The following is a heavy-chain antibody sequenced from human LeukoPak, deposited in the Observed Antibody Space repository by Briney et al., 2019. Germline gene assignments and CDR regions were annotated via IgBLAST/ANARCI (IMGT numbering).Heavy chain of an antibody. CDR2: ISTTGSST. Sequence: GGSLRLSCAASGFTFSDYYMSWTRQAPGRGLEWLSYISTTGSSTKYADSVKGRFTISRDNAKNSLWLQVSSLRVEDTAIYYCARGSGACSLNLWGQGTLVTVSS. D-gene: IGHD2-21*02. J-gene: IGHJ5*02. CDR3: ARGSGACSLNL. V-gene: IGHV3-11*05. CDR1: GFTFSDYY.